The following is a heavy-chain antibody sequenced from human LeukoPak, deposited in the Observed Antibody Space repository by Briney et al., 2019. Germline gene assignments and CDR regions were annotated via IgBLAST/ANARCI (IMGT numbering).Heavy chain of an antibody. CDR3: VRDRPNYYDSSGHYYRRDGDY. D-gene: IGHD3-22*01. J-gene: IGHJ4*02. V-gene: IGHV3-23*01. Sequence: PGGSLRLSCAASGFTFNIYAMSWVRQTPGKGLEWVSSITSRDGTKYYTDSVKGRFTISRDNSENTLYLQMNSLRAEDTAIYYCVRDRPNYYDSSGHYYRRDGDYWGQGTLVTVSS. CDR1: GFTFNIYA. CDR2: ITSRDGTK.